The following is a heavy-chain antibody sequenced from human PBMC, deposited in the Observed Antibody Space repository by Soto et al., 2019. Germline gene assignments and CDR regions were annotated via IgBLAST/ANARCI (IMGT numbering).Heavy chain of an antibody. CDR3: SRYFYGYYLPYFDY. Sequence: GSGPTLVNPTQTLTLTCTFSGFSLSTSGVGVGWIRQPPGKALEWLALIYWDGDKRYSPSLKSRLTITKDTSNTQVVLRMTNMDPVDTATYYCSRYFYGYYLPYFDYWGQGILVTVSS. V-gene: IGHV2-5*02. D-gene: IGHD3-3*01. CDR1: GFSLSTSGVG. J-gene: IGHJ4*02. CDR2: IYWDGDK.